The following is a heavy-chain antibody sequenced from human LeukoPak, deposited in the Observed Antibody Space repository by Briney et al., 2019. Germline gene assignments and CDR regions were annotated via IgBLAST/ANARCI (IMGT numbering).Heavy chain of an antibody. D-gene: IGHD3-22*01. Sequence: SQTLSLTCTVSGSSISSGSYYWSWSRQPAGKGLEWIGRIYTSGSTNYNPSLKSRVTISVDTSKNQFSLKLSSVTAADTAVYYCARDWYYYDSSGYRGWAFDIWGQGTMVTVSS. V-gene: IGHV4-61*02. CDR1: GSSISSGSYY. CDR2: IYTSGST. CDR3: ARDWYYYDSSGYRGWAFDI. J-gene: IGHJ3*02.